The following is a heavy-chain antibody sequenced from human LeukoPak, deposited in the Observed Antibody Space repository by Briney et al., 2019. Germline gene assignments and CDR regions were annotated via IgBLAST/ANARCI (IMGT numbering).Heavy chain of an antibody. Sequence: ASVKVSCKASGYTFTSYAMNWVRQAPGQGLELMGWINTNTGNPTYAQGFTGRFVFSLDTSVSTAYLQISSLKAEDTAVYYCARGGMEWLAYYYMDVWGKGTTVTVSS. CDR1: GYTFTSYA. CDR2: INTNTGNP. V-gene: IGHV7-4-1*02. J-gene: IGHJ6*03. CDR3: ARGGMEWLAYYYMDV. D-gene: IGHD6-19*01.